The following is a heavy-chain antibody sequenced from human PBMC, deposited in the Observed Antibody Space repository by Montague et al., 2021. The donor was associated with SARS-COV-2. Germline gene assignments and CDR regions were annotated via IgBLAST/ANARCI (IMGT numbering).Heavy chain of an antibody. CDR2: VYSTGTT. J-gene: IGHJ3*02. Sequence: SETLSLTCTVSGGSITVSRYDWGWIRQPPGKGLEWIGSVYSTGTTSYNASLKSRLTISVDTSENQFSLKLTSVTASDTAVYYCARQRANAGSFDIWGQGTMVTVSS. D-gene: IGHD1-1*01. V-gene: IGHV4-39*01. CDR1: GGSITVSRYD. CDR3: ARQRANAGSFDI.